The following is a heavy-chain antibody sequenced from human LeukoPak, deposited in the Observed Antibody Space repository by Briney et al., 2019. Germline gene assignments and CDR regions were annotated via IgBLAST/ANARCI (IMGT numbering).Heavy chain of an antibody. J-gene: IGHJ4*02. V-gene: IGHV3-43*01. D-gene: IGHD3/OR15-3a*01. CDR2: INWDGESS. CDR1: GFIFDDFS. Sequence: PGGSLRLSCEASGFIFDDFSMPWVRQGPGEGLEWVALINWDGESSYYADSLKGRFTISRDNRKNSLYLRMNSLRIEDSGLYFCTRSSRRGYDFWYFDFWGQGTLVTVSS. CDR3: TRSSRRGYDFWYFDF.